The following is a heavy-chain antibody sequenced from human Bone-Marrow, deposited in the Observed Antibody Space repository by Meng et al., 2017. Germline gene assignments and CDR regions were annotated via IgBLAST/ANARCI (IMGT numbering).Heavy chain of an antibody. CDR1: GFTFSNAW. J-gene: IGHJ4*01. Sequence: VKLVESGGGFVKPGGLLRLSCAASGFTFSNAWMTWVRQAPGKGLEWIGRMKSNVDGGTVDYAAAVKGRFFISRDDSENTFYLQMNSLKTEDTAVYYCSGHVDYWGHGTLVTVSS. CDR2: MKSNVDGGTV. V-gene: IGHV3-15*01. CDR3: SGHVDY.